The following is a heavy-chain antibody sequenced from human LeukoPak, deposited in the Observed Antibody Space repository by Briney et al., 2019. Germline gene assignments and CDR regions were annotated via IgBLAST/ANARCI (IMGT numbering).Heavy chain of an antibody. Sequence: PGGSLRLSCAASGFTFSSYAMHWVRQAPGKGLEYVSAIISNGGSTNYANSVKGRVTISRDNSKNTLYLQMGSLRAEDMAVYYCASGGMAVAGDDAFDIRGQGTMVTVSS. V-gene: IGHV3-64*01. CDR3: ASGGMAVAGDDAFDI. CDR2: IISNGGST. D-gene: IGHD6-19*01. J-gene: IGHJ3*02. CDR1: GFTFSSYA.